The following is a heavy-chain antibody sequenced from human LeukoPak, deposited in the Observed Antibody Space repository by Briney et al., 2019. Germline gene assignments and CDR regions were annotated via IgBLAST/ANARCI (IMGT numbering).Heavy chain of an antibody. CDR3: ARRRVGSGSYYNVGGYYFDN. J-gene: IGHJ4*02. CDR2: IFPGDSDT. Sequence: GESLKISCKAYGYRFTSNWIGWVRQMPGKGLEWMGIIFPGDSDTRYSPSFQGQVTVSVDESISTAYLQWSSLKASDTAIYYCARRRVGSGSYYNVGGYYFDNWGQGTLVTVSS. V-gene: IGHV5-51*01. D-gene: IGHD3-10*01. CDR1: GYRFTSNW.